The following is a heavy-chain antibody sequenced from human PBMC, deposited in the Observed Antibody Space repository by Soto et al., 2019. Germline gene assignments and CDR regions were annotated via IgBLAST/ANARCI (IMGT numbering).Heavy chain of an antibody. CDR3: ARPGSCSDTSCYYYMDV. CDR2: IHHSGST. J-gene: IGHJ6*03. CDR1: SGSISSSNW. V-gene: IGHV4-4*02. Sequence: PSETLSLTCAVSSGSISSSNWWSWVRQPPGKGLEWIGDIHHSGSTNYNPSLKSRVTISVDKSKKQFSLKLSSVTAADTAVYYCARPGSCSDTSCYYYMDVWGKGTTVTVSS. D-gene: IGHD2-2*01.